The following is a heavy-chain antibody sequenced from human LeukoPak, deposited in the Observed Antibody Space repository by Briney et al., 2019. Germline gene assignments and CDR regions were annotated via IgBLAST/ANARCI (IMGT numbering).Heavy chain of an antibody. V-gene: IGHV4-4*02. D-gene: IGHD6-13*01. CDR1: GDSISSSHW. CDR3: ARKAADGPARPFDP. CDR2: IYHSGST. J-gene: IGHJ5*02. Sequence: PSETLSLTCAVSGDSISSSHWWSWVRQPPGKGLEWIGEIYHSGSTNYNPSLKSRFTISVDKSKNQFSLKLTSVTAADTARYYCARKAADGPARPFDPWGQGTLVTVSS.